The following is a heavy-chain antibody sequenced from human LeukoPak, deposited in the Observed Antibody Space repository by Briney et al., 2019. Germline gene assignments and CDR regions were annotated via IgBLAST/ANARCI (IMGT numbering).Heavy chain of an antibody. CDR2: IYYSGST. V-gene: IGHV4-39*01. CDR1: GFTFSDYY. D-gene: IGHD3-22*01. J-gene: IGHJ5*02. Sequence: GSLRLSCAASGFTFSDYYMSWIRQPPGKGLEWIGSIYYSGSTYYNPSLKSRVTISVDTSKNQFSLKLSSVTAADTAVYYCARHYRSRGYYYDSSGYYFPSRFDPWGQGTLVTVSS. CDR3: ARHYRSRGYYYDSSGYYFPSRFDP.